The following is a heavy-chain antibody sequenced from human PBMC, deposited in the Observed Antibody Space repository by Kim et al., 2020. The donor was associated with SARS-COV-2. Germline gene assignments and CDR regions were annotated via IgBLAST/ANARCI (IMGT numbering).Heavy chain of an antibody. J-gene: IGHJ4*02. V-gene: IGHV1-3*01. CDR2: NT. Sequence: NTKYSQKFQGIVTITRDTSASTAYMELSSLRSEDTAVYYCARGVDYFDYWGQGTLVTVSS. CDR3: ARGVDYFDY. D-gene: IGHD2-21*01.